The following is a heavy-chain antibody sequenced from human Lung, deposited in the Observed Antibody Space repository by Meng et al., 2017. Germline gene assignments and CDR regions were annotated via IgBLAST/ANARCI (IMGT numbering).Heavy chain of an antibody. CDR1: GYTFIDYY. V-gene: IGHV1-2*06. CDR2: INPNSGGA. CDR3: AREQQWLVQDFDY. Sequence: QAQLVQSGAEVKKPGASVKVSCKASGYTFIDYYMHWVRQAPGQGLEWMGRINPNSGGADYAQKFQGRVTMTRDKSISTAYMELTRLRSDDTAVYYCAREQQWLVQDFDYWGQGTLVTVSS. J-gene: IGHJ4*02. D-gene: IGHD6-19*01.